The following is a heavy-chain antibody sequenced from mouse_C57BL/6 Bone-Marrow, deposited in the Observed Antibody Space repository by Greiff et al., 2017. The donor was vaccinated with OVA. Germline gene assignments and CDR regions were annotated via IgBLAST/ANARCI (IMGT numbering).Heavy chain of an antibody. D-gene: IGHD2-5*01. J-gene: IGHJ3*01. CDR3: ARMGAYYSNYAAWFAY. CDR2: INPNNGGP. V-gene: IGHV1-22*01. Sequence: EVQLQQSGPELVKPGASVKMSCKASGYTFTDYNMHWVKQSHGKSLEWIGYINPNNGGPSYNQKFKGKATLTVNKSSSTAYMELRSLTSEDSAVYYGARMGAYYSNYAAWFAYWGQGTLVTVSA. CDR1: GYTFTDYN.